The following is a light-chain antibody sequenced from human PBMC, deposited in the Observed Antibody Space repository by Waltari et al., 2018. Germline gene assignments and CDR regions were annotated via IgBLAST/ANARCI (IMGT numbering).Light chain of an antibody. J-gene: IGKJ1*01. CDR3: LQDYSYPWT. CDR2: AAS. V-gene: IGKV1-6*01. Sequence: AIQMTQSPSSLSASVGDRVTITCRASQGISNDLGWYQQRPGKAAILLIYAASSLQTGGPSRFSGSGSGTGFTHTISSLQPEDFGTYYCLQDYSYPWTFGQGTKVEIK. CDR1: QGISND.